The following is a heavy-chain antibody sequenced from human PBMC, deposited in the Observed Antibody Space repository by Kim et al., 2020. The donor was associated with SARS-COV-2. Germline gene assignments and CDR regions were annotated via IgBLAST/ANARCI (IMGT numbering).Heavy chain of an antibody. J-gene: IGHJ3*02. CDR1: GYTFTSYD. CDR3: ARGFRVDCSGGSCYDDAFDI. CDR2: MNPNSGNT. D-gene: IGHD2-15*01. Sequence: ASVKVSCKASGYTFTSYDINWVRQATGQGLEWMGWMNPNSGNTGYAQKFQGRVTMTRNTSISTAYMELSSLRSEDTAVYYCARGFRVDCSGGSCYDDAFDIWGQGTMVTVSS. V-gene: IGHV1-8*01.